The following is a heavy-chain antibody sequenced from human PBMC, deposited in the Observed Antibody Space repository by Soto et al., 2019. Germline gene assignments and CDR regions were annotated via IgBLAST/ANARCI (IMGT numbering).Heavy chain of an antibody. CDR1: GFTFSSYS. Sequence: GGSLRLSCAASGFTFSSYSMNWVRQAPGKGLEWVSSISCSTTYIYYADSVKGRFTISRDNAKNSLYLQMNSLRAEDTAVYYCARVVDYCDPYYYYGMDVWGQGTTVTVSS. V-gene: IGHV3-21*01. D-gene: IGHD3-22*01. CDR3: ARVVDYCDPYYYYGMDV. CDR2: ISCSTTYI. J-gene: IGHJ6*02.